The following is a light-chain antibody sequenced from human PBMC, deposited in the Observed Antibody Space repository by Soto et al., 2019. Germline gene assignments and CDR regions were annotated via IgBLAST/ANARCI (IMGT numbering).Light chain of an antibody. CDR3: SSYTFSSTHVV. V-gene: IGLV2-14*01. CDR1: SSDVGGYNY. J-gene: IGLJ2*01. Sequence: QSALTQPASVSGSPGQSITISCTGTSSDVGGYNYVSWYQQHPGKAPKLMIYEVSNRPSGVSNRFSGSKSGNTASLTISGLQAEDEADYYCSSYTFSSTHVVFGGGTKLTVL. CDR2: EVS.